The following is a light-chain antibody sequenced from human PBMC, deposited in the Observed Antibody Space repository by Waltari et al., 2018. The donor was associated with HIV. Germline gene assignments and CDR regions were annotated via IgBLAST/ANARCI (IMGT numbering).Light chain of an antibody. CDR3: QSADSNASLWV. J-gene: IGLJ3*02. CDR2: KDT. V-gene: IGLV3-25*03. Sequence: SYELPQPPSVSVSPGQTARITCSGDALPKQYAYCYQHRPGQAPVLVIYKDTERPSGIPERFSGSSSGTTATLTIIGVQAQDEADYHCQSADSNASLWVFGGGTKLTVL. CDR1: ALPKQY.